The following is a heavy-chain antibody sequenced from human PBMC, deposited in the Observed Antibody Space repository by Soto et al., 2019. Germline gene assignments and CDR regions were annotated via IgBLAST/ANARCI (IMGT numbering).Heavy chain of an antibody. D-gene: IGHD3-3*01. CDR3: ARRVGVVIPFDY. J-gene: IGHJ4*02. CDR2: IYYSGST. Sequence: QLQLQESGPGLVKPSETLSLTCTVSGGSISSSSYYWGWIRQPPGKGLEWIGSIYYSGSTYYNPSLKSRVTISVDTSKNQFSLKLSSVTAADMAVYYCARRVGVVIPFDYWGQGTLVTVSS. CDR1: GGSISSSSYY. V-gene: IGHV4-39*01.